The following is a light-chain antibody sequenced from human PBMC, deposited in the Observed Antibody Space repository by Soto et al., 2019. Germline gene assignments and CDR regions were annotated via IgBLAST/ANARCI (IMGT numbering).Light chain of an antibody. CDR3: QQSDVSRT. CDR2: GTS. CDR1: QSVTSSY. V-gene: IGKV3-20*01. Sequence: VLTQSPGTLSLSPGERATLSCRASQSVTSSYLAWYQQKPGQPPRLLIFGTSTRATGIPDRFSGSGSGTDFTLTISRLEPEDFAVYYCQQSDVSRTFGQGTKVEIK. J-gene: IGKJ1*01.